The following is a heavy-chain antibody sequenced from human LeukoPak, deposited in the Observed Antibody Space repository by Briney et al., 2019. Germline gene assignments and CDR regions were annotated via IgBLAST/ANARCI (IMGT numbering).Heavy chain of an antibody. CDR2: ISSSGSTI. J-gene: IGHJ3*02. Sequence: GGSLRLSCAASGFTFSSYEMNWVRQAPGKGPEWVSYISSSGSTIYYADSVKGRFTISRDNSKNTLYLQMNSLRAEDTAVYYCARDGGLHLTTSFAFDIWGQGTMVTVSS. CDR1: GFTFSSYE. CDR3: ARDGGLHLTTSFAFDI. V-gene: IGHV3-48*03. D-gene: IGHD4-17*01.